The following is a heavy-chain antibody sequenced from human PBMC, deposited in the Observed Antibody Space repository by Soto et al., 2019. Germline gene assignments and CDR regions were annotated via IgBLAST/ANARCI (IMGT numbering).Heavy chain of an antibody. Sequence: GGSLRLSCAASGFTFSSYGMHWVRQAPGKGLEWVAVIWYDGSNKYYADSVKGRFTISRDNSKNTLYLQMNSLRAEDTAVYYCARGYGGNSGYFDYWGQGTLVTVSS. CDR1: GFTFSSYG. V-gene: IGHV3-33*01. D-gene: IGHD2-21*02. CDR3: ARGYGGNSGYFDY. CDR2: IWYDGSNK. J-gene: IGHJ4*02.